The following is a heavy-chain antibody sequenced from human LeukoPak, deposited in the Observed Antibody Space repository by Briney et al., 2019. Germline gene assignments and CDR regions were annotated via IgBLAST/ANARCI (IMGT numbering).Heavy chain of an antibody. CDR2: ISSGGNT. D-gene: IGHD6-19*01. J-gene: IGHJ4*02. CDR3: TKDRRQWVVPYFDS. CDR1: RFTFSTYA. Sequence: GSLRLSCAASRFTFSTYAMSWVRHTPGKGLEWVSGISSGGNTQYTDSVKGRFTVSRDNSKNTLHLQMDSLRAEDTAIYYCTKDRRQWVVPYFDSWGQGTVVTVSS. V-gene: IGHV3-23*01.